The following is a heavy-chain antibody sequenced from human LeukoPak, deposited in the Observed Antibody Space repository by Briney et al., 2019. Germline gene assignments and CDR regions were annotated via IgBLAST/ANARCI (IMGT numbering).Heavy chain of an antibody. CDR1: GFTFSGYG. Sequence: GGSLRLSCAASGFTFSGYGMHWVRQAPGKGLEWVAVIWHDGSKTSYADSVKGRFTISRDDSKNTLYLQMNSLRADDTAIYYCAREASGYYRDFWGQGTLVTVSS. D-gene: IGHD3-3*01. J-gene: IGHJ4*02. CDR2: IWHDGSKT. CDR3: AREASGYYRDF. V-gene: IGHV3-33*01.